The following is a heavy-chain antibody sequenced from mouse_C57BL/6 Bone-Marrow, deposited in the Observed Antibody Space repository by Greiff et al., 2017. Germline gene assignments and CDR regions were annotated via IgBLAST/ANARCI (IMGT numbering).Heavy chain of an antibody. CDR1: GYTFTSYG. Sequence: VQLQQSGAELARPGASVKLSCKASGYTFTSYGIRWVKQRPGQGLEWIGEIYPRSGNTYYNEKFKGKATLTADKSSSTAYMELRSLTSEDSAVYFCAKISIYAMDYWGQGTSVTVSS. CDR2: IYPRSGNT. J-gene: IGHJ4*01. CDR3: AKISIYAMDY. V-gene: IGHV1-81*01.